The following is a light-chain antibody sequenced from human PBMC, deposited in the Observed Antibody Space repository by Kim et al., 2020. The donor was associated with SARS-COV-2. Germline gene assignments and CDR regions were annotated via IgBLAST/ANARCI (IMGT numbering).Light chain of an antibody. CDR1: QTITNY. J-gene: IGKJ4*01. CDR3: QQSYSTPVT. CDR2: GAV. Sequence: SASVGDRVTLGCRASQTITNYLNWYQQKPGKAPKVLIDGAVSLQSGVPSRFSGNGSETNFTLTISSLQPDDFATYFCQQSYSTPVTFGGGTKLEI. V-gene: IGKV1-39*01.